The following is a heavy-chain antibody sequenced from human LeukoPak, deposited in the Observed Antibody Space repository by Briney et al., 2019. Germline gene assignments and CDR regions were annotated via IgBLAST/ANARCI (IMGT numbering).Heavy chain of an antibody. CDR1: GFIFSSYW. D-gene: IGHD4-23*01. Sequence: GGSLRLSCAASGFIFSSYWMHWARQVPGKGLVWVSRVYTDGTTTDFADSVKGRFTVSRDNAKNTLYLQMDSLRAEDTAMYYCARSVVSTYWYFDLWGRGTLVTVSS. CDR3: ARSVVSTYWYFDL. CDR2: VYTDGTTT. V-gene: IGHV3-74*01. J-gene: IGHJ2*01.